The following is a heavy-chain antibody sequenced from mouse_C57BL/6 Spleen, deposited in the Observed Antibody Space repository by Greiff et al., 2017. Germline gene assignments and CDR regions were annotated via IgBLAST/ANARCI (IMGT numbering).Heavy chain of an antibody. J-gene: IGHJ3*01. V-gene: IGHV1-54*01. D-gene: IGHD2-4*01. CDR2: INPGSGGT. CDR1: GYAFTNYL. CDR3: ARGGYDYDGAWFAY. Sequence: QVQLKESGAELVRPGTSVKVSCKASGYAFTNYLIEWVKQRPGQGLAWIGVINPGSGGTNYNEKFKGKATLTADTSSSTAYMQLSSLTSEDSAVYFCARGGYDYDGAWFAYWGQATLVTVSA.